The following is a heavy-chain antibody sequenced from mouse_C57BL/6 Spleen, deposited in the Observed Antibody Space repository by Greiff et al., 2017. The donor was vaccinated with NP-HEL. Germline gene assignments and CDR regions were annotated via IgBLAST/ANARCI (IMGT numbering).Heavy chain of an antibody. J-gene: IGHJ4*01. CDR3: AREEVYDNDWFYAMDY. D-gene: IGHD2-4*01. CDR1: GYTFTSYW. V-gene: IGHV1-69*01. Sequence: QVQLQQPGAELVMPGASVKLSCKASGYTFTSYWMHWVKQRPGQGLEWIGEIDPSDSYTNYNQKFKGKSTLTVDKSSSTAYMQLSSLTSEDSAVYYYAREEVYDNDWFYAMDYWGQGTSVTVSS. CDR2: IDPSDSYT.